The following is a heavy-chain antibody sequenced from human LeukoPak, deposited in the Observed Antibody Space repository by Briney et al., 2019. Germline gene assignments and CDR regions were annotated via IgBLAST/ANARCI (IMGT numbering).Heavy chain of an antibody. D-gene: IGHD1-7*01. CDR1: GFTFSNYW. CDR2: IKQDGSER. CDR3: ASRAGKPGNTPWCFDY. Sequence: PGGALRLSYAASGFTFSNYWMTWLRQAPGKGPKGVANIKQDGSERNYVDSVKGRFTIARDNTKNSLYLQMTSLRGEDTAVYYCASRAGKPGNTPWCFDYWGQGALVTVSS. V-gene: IGHV3-7*01. J-gene: IGHJ4*02.